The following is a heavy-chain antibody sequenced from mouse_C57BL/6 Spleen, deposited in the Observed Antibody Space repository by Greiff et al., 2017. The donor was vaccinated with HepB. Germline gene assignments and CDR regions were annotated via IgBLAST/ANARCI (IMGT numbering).Heavy chain of an antibody. J-gene: IGHJ3*01. CDR2: INPNYGTT. CDR1: GYSFTDYN. Sequence: EVQLQQSGPELVKPGASVKISCKASGYSFTDYNMNWVKQSNGKSLVWIGVINPNYGTTSYNQKFKGKATLTVDQSSSTAYMQLNSLTSEDSAVYYGARSGGQLRLHFAYWGQGTLVTVSA. CDR3: ARSGGQLRLHFAY. V-gene: IGHV1-39*01. D-gene: IGHD3-2*02.